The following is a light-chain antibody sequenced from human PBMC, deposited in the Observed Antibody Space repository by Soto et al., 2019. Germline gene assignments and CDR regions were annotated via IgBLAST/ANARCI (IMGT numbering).Light chain of an antibody. J-gene: IGKJ5*01. CDR1: QSVSSSY. V-gene: IGKV3-20*01. Sequence: EIVLTQSPGTLSLSPGERATLSCRASQSVSSSYLAWYQQKPGQAPRLLIYGASSRATGIPDRFSGSWSGTDFTLTISRLEPEDFAVYYCQQYGSSPTTFGKGTRLEIK. CDR3: QQYGSSPTT. CDR2: GAS.